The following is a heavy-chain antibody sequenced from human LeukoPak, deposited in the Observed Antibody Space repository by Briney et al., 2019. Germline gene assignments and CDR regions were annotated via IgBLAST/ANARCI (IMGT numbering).Heavy chain of an antibody. D-gene: IGHD6-13*01. CDR1: GYTFTIYG. CDR2: ISAYNGNT. V-gene: IGHV1-18*01. CDR3: ARVPTLPGIAAAGFFDY. Sequence: ASVTVSFTASGYTFTIYGISWVRQAPGQGLEWMGWISAYNGNTNYAQKLQGRVTMTTDTSTSTAYMELRSLRSDDTAVYYCARVPTLPGIAAAGFFDYWGQGTLVTVSS. J-gene: IGHJ4*02.